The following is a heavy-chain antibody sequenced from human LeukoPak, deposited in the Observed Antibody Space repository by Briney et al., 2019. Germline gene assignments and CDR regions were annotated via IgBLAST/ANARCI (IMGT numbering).Heavy chain of an antibody. V-gene: IGHV3-7*01. D-gene: IGHD2-2*01. Sequence: PGGSLRLSCAASGFSFSSYCMNWVRQAPGKGLEWVAIIREDGSETYYVDSVKGRFTISRDNAKNSLYLQMNSLRVEDTAVYYCAKARGDIKYRHFDFWGQGTLVTVSS. CDR3: AKARGDIKYRHFDF. CDR2: IREDGSET. J-gene: IGHJ4*02. CDR1: GFSFSSYC.